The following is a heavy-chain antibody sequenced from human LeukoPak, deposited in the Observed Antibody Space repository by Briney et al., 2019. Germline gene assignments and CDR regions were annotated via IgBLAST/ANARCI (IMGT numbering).Heavy chain of an antibody. CDR3: TRDHDGGDILVGSLDY. J-gene: IGHJ4*02. Sequence: GGSLRLSCAASGFTFSRHAMNWIRQTPKKGLEWLSSISNSGSKTWYTDSEKGRLTISRDNGKNSLDLQMNSLRVEDTGIYYCTRDHDGGDILVGSLDYWGQGVLVTVSS. V-gene: IGHV3-48*03. CDR2: ISNSGSKT. D-gene: IGHD2-21*01. CDR1: GFTFSRHA.